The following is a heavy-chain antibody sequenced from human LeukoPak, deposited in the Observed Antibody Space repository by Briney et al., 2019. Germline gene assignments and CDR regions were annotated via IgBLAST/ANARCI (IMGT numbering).Heavy chain of an antibody. CDR2: IRYDGTNK. Sequence: PGGSLRLSCAASGFSFSAYGMNWVRQAPGKGLEWVAFIRYDGTNKYYADSVKGRFTTSRDNSKNTLYLQVNSLRVEDTAVYYCAKDDWVARPHYFDYWGQGTLVTVSS. CDR1: GFSFSAYG. CDR3: AKDDWVARPHYFDY. D-gene: IGHD6-6*01. J-gene: IGHJ4*02. V-gene: IGHV3-30*02.